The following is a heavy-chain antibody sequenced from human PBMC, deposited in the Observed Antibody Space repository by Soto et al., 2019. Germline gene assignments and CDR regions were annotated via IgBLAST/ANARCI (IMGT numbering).Heavy chain of an antibody. V-gene: IGHV4-59*01. D-gene: IGHD4-17*01. CDR2: IYYSGRT. CDR1: GGSIRDYF. J-gene: IGHJ4*02. Sequence: PSETLSLTCTVSGGSIRDYFWTWIRQPPGKGLEWIGYIYYSGRTNYNPSLKSRVSISVDTSKNHFSLQLRSVTAADTAVYYCARVGGDDFGDSGGFDYWAREPWSPSPQ. CDR3: ARVGGDDFGDSGGFDY.